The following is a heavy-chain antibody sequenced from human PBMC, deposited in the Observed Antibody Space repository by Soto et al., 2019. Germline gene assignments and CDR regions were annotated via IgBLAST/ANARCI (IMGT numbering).Heavy chain of an antibody. CDR1: GYTFTGYY. Sequence: QVQLVQSGAEVKKPGASVKVSCKASGYTFTGYYMHWVRQAPGQGLAWMGWIDPSSGGTNYAQKFQGRVTMTRDTSISTAYMELSRLRSDDTAVYYCASATVTTLGSFDYWGQGTLVTVSS. V-gene: IGHV1-2*02. D-gene: IGHD4-17*01. J-gene: IGHJ4*02. CDR2: IDPSSGGT. CDR3: ASATVTTLGSFDY.